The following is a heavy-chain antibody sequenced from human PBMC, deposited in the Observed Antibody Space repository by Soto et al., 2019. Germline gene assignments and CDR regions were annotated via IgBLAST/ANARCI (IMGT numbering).Heavy chain of an antibody. V-gene: IGHV4-30-2*05. CDR3: ATDHALAGTSVSDY. D-gene: IGHD1-7*01. Sequence: SETLSLTCAVYGGSFSGYSWNWIRQPPGKGLEWIGYIYHSGSTFYNPSLKGRVTMSVDTSKNQFSLKLSSVTAADTAVYYCATDHALAGTSVSDYWGQGTLVTVSS. CDR2: IYHSGST. J-gene: IGHJ4*02. CDR1: GGSFSGYS.